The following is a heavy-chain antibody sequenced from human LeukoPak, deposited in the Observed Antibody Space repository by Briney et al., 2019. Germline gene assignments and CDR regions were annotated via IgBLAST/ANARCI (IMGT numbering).Heavy chain of an antibody. CDR2: ISAHNGNT. V-gene: IGHV1-18*01. CDR3: ARDGYFDL. Sequence: ASVTVSCKASGYTFTTHGIAWVRQAPGQGLEWMGWISAHNGNTNYAQSLQGRVTMTTDTSTNTAYMELRSLTSDDTAVYYCARDGYFDLWGRGTVVTVSS. J-gene: IGHJ2*01. CDR1: GYTFTTHG.